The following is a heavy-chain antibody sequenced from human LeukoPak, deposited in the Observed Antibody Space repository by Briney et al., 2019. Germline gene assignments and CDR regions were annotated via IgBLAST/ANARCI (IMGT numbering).Heavy chain of an antibody. Sequence: ASVKVSCKASGYTFTSYGISWVRQGPGQGLERMGWISAYNGNTNYAQKLQGRVTMTTDTSTSTSYMELRSLRSDDTAVYYCARDYCSGGSCHLGAFDIWGQGTMVTVSS. J-gene: IGHJ3*02. CDR1: GYTFTSYG. CDR2: ISAYNGNT. V-gene: IGHV1-18*01. D-gene: IGHD2-15*01. CDR3: ARDYCSGGSCHLGAFDI.